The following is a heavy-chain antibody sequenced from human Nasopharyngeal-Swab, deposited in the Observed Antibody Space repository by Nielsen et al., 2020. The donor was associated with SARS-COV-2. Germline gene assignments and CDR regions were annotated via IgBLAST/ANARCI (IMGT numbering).Heavy chain of an antibody. J-gene: IGHJ3*02. Sequence: GGSLRLSCDASGFIFSSYTMNWVRRAPGKGLERVSSISRSSSDIYYRDSLKGRFTVSRDNTKKSLYLQMDSLRAEDTAVYYCARDGYCGGDCYGAFDIWGQGTMVTVSS. CDR1: GFIFSSYT. V-gene: IGHV3-21*01. CDR3: ARDGYCGGDCYGAFDI. D-gene: IGHD2-21*02. CDR2: ISRSSSDI.